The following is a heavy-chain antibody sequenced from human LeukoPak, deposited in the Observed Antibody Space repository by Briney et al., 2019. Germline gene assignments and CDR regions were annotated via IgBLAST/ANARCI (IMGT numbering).Heavy chain of an antibody. V-gene: IGHV5-51*01. D-gene: IGHD2-2*01. J-gene: IGHJ5*02. CDR3: ARGAPDCSSTSCPMGNWFDP. Sequence: GESLKISCKGSGYSFTSYWIGWLRQMPGKGLGWMGIIYPGDSDTRYSPSFQGQVAISADKSISTAYLQWSSLKASDTAMYYCARGAPDCSSTSCPMGNWFDPWGQGTLVTVSS. CDR1: GYSFTSYW. CDR2: IYPGDSDT.